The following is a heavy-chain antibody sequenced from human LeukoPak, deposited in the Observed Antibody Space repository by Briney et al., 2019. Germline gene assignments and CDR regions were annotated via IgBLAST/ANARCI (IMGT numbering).Heavy chain of an antibody. V-gene: IGHV3-30-3*01. CDR3: ARDSGFD. J-gene: IGHJ4*02. CDR2: ISYDGNNK. D-gene: IGHD3-10*01. CDR1: GFTFSTYA. Sequence: QPGGSLRLSCAASGFTFSTYAMHWVRQAPGKGLEWAAVISYDGNNKYYADSVKGRFTISRDNSKNTLYLQMNSLRAEDTAVYYCARDSGFDWGQGTLVTVSS.